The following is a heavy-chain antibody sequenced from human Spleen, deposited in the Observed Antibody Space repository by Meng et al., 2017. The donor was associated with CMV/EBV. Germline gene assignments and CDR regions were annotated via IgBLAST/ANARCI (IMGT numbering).Heavy chain of an antibody. CDR3: ARVLAYGSGSYPFDY. J-gene: IGHJ4*02. CDR1: GDKVSSNSAG. V-gene: IGHV6-1*02. Sequence: VPLHQAAQGLVEPAENHPLACAISGDKVSSNSAGCNRIRQAPQRRLEWLGRIYYRYTWYNDYAVSVKSQITFTPDTSTNQFSLQLNSVTPEDTAVYYCARVLAYGSGSYPFDYWGQGTLVTVSS. CDR2: IYYRYTWYN. D-gene: IGHD1-26*01.